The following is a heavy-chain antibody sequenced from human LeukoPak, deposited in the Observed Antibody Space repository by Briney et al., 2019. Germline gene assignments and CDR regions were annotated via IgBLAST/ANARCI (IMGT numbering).Heavy chain of an antibody. D-gene: IGHD2-15*01. CDR2: IYTSGST. CDR1: GGSISSYY. V-gene: IGHV4-4*07. Sequence: PSETLSLTCTVSGGSISSYYWSWIRQPAGKGLEWIGRIYTSGSTNYNPSLKSRVTMSVDTSKNQLSLKLSSVTAADTAVYYCARWAGYCSGGSCQAGYNWFDPWGQGTLVTVSS. CDR3: ARWAGYCSGGSCQAGYNWFDP. J-gene: IGHJ5*02.